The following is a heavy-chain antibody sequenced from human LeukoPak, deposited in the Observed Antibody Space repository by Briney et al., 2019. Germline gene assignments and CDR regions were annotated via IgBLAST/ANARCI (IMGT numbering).Heavy chain of an antibody. Sequence: SETLSLTCSVSGDSFSSFHWHWIRQPPGKGLEWIGYIFHTGSTNYNPSLERRVTMSVDTSKNQFSLHLTSVTAADTAVYYCAKVPGRYLDFLWYFDLWGRGILVTVSS. D-gene: IGHD3-9*01. CDR1: GDSFSSFH. CDR3: AKVPGRYLDFLWYFDL. V-gene: IGHV4-59*01. J-gene: IGHJ2*01. CDR2: IFHTGST.